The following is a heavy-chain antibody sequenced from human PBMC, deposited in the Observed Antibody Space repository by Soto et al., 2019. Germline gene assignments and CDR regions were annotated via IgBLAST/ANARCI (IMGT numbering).Heavy chain of an antibody. CDR1: GCSISSSSYY. CDR2: IYYSGST. V-gene: IGHV4-39*01. D-gene: IGHD6-13*01. CDR3: ARHWASSSWYITNYYYYGMDV. J-gene: IGHJ6*02. Sequence: SETLSLTCTVSGCSISSSSYYWGWIRQPPGKGLEWIGSIYYSGSTYYNPSLKSRVTISVDTSKNHFSLKLSSVTAADTAVYYCARHWASSSWYITNYYYYGMDVWGQGTTVT.